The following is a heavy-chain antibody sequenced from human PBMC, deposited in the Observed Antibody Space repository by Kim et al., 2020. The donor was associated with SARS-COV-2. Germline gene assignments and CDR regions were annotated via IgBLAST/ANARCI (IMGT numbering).Heavy chain of an antibody. CDR3: TTDRRGVGGRITMVRGLPPL. CDR2: IKSKTDGGTT. Sequence: GGSLRLSCAASGFTFSNAWMSWVRQAPGKGLEWVGRIKSKTDGGTTDYAAPVKGRFTISRDDSKNTLYLQMNSLKTEDTAVYYCTTDRRGVGGRITMVRGLPPLWGQGTTVTVSS. D-gene: IGHD3-10*01. J-gene: IGHJ6*02. CDR1: GFTFSNAW. V-gene: IGHV3-15*01.